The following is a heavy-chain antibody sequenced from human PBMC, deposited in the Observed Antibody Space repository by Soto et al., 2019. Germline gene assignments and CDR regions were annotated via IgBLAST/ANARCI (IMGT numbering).Heavy chain of an antibody. V-gene: IGHV1-2*04. CDR3: AREKESSSSWYDY. CDR2: INPNSGGT. Sequence: ASVKVSCKASGYTFTGYYMHWVRQAPGQGLEWMGWINPNSGGTNYAQKFQGWVTMTRDTSISTAYMELSRPRSDDTAVYYCAREKESSSSWYDYWGQGTLVTVSS. CDR1: GYTFTGYY. D-gene: IGHD6-13*01. J-gene: IGHJ4*02.